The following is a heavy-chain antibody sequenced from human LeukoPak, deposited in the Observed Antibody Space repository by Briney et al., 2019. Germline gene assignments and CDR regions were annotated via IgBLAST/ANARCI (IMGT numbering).Heavy chain of an antibody. CDR2: INPNSGGT. Sequence: ASVKVSCKASGGTFSSYAISWVRQAPGQGLEWMGWINPNSGGTNSVQKFQGRVTMTRDTSISTAYLELSGLGSDDTAVYYCARGYQVLSRPFDSWGQGTLVTVSS. D-gene: IGHD2-2*01. CDR3: ARGYQVLSRPFDS. V-gene: IGHV1-2*02. J-gene: IGHJ4*02. CDR1: GGTFSSYA.